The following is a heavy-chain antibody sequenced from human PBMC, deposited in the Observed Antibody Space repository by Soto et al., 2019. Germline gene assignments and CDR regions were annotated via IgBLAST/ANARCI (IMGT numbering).Heavy chain of an antibody. CDR3: ARTTHSSSWYYTNYYYYGMDV. D-gene: IGHD6-13*01. CDR2: ISSSGSTI. V-gene: IGHV3-48*03. J-gene: IGHJ6*02. CDR1: GFTFSSYE. Sequence: PGGSLRLSCAASGFTFSSYEMNWVRQAPGKGLEWVSYISSSGSTIYYADSVKGRFTISRDNAKNSLYLQMNSLRAEDTAVYYCARTTHSSSWYYTNYYYYGMDVWGQGTTVTVSS.